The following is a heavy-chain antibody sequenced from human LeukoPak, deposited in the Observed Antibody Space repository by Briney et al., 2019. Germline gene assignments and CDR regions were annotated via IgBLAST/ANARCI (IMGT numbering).Heavy chain of an antibody. V-gene: IGHV3-73*01. D-gene: IGHD6-19*01. CDR2: IRSKANTYAT. J-gene: IGHJ4*02. Sequence: PGGSLRLSCAASGFTFSGSAMHWVRQASGKGLEWVGRIRSKANTYATAYAASVKGRFTISRDDSKNTAYLQLNSLRAEDTAVYYCARGSDGWFAFDYWGQGILVTVSS. CDR3: ARGSDGWFAFDY. CDR1: GFTFSGSA.